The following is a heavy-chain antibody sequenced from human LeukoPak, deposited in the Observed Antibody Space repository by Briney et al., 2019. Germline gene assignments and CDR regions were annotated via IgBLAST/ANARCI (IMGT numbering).Heavy chain of an antibody. CDR1: GGSISRSTYY. D-gene: IGHD3-22*01. V-gene: IGHV4-39*07. CDR3: ATRNALVVSPYFGMDV. J-gene: IGHJ6*02. Sequence: SETLSLTCTVSGGSISRSTYYWGWIRQPPGKELEWIGNIYYSGSTYYNPSLKSRVTISADTSKNQFSLTLSSVTAADTAVYYCATRNALVVSPYFGMDVWGQGTTVTVSS. CDR2: IYYSGST.